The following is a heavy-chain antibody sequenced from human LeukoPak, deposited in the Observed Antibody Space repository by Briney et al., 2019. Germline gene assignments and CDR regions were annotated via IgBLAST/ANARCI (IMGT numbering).Heavy chain of an antibody. CDR3: AKDRSGPTIDY. J-gene: IGHJ4*02. Sequence: GGSLRLSCAASGFTFSSYAMSWVRHAPGKGLEWVSAISGSGGSTYYADSVKGRFPISRDNSKNTLYLQMNSLRAEDTAVYYCAKDRSGPTIDYWGQGTLVTVSS. CDR2: ISGSGGST. CDR1: GFTFSSYA. D-gene: IGHD3-16*02. V-gene: IGHV3-23*01.